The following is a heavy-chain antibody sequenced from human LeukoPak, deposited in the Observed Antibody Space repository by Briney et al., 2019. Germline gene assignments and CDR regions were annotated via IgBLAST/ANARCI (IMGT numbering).Heavy chain of an antibody. Sequence: PGGSLRLSCAASGFTFSSYVMSWVRQAPGKGLEWVSGISGSGGSTYYADSVKGRFTISRDNSKNTVDLQMNSLGAEDTAIYYCAKGWESSGWYGAKLDYWGQGALVTVSS. J-gene: IGHJ4*02. CDR1: GFTFSSYV. CDR2: ISGSGGST. V-gene: IGHV3-23*01. D-gene: IGHD6-19*01. CDR3: AKGWESSGWYGAKLDY.